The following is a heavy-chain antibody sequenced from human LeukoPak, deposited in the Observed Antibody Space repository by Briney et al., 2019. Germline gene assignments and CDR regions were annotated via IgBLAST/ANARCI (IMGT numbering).Heavy chain of an antibody. V-gene: IGHV4-4*07. CDR2: IYSSGNT. D-gene: IGHD4-11*01. CDR3: ARDPYNNSPFDY. Sequence: SETLSLTCTVSGGSINNYFWSWIRQPAGKGLEWIGRIYSSGNTNYNPSLRSPVTMSIDTSKNQFSLRVTSVTDADTAVYYCARDPYNNSPFDYWGQGTLVTVSS. CDR1: GGSINNYF. J-gene: IGHJ4*02.